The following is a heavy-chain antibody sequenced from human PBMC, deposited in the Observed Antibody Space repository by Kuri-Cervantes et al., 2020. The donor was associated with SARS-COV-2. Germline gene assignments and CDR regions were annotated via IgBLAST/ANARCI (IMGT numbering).Heavy chain of an antibody. J-gene: IGHJ4*02. CDR1: GFTFSSYG. D-gene: IGHD4-23*01. CDR2: ISSSSSYI. V-gene: IGHV3-21*04. CDR3: ARAQCYGGNCYFDY. Sequence: GGSLRLSCAASGFTFSSYGMHWVRQAPGKGLEWVSSISSSSSYIYYADSVKGRFTISRDNAKNSLYLQMNSLRAEDKAVYYCARAQCYGGNCYFDYWGQGTPVTVSS.